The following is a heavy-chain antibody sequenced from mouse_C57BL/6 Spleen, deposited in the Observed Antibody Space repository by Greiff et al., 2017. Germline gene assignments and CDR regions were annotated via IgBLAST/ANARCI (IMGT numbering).Heavy chain of an antibody. CDR2: IWSGGST. D-gene: IGHD1-1*01. Sequence: VKLMESGPGLVQPSQSLSITCTVSGFSLTSYGVHWVRQSPGKGLEWLGVIWSGGSTDYNAAFISRLSISKDNSKSQVFFKMNSLQADDTAIYYCARGGNYGSPYWYFDVWGTGTTVTVSS. CDR3: ARGGNYGSPYWYFDV. CDR1: GFSLTSYG. V-gene: IGHV2-2*01. J-gene: IGHJ1*03.